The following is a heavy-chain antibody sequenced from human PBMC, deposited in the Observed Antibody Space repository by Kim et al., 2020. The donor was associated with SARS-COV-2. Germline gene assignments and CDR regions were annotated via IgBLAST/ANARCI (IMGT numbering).Heavy chain of an antibody. CDR1: GFTFSSYW. CDR2: IKQDGSEK. Sequence: GGSLRLSCAASGFTFSSYWMSWVRQAPGKGLEWVANIKQDGSEKYYVDSVKGRFTISRDNAKNSLYLQMNSLRAEDTAVYYCARATNRLTGYYLLDYWGQGTLVTVSS. J-gene: IGHJ4*02. V-gene: IGHV3-7*01. D-gene: IGHD3-9*01. CDR3: ARATNRLTGYYLLDY.